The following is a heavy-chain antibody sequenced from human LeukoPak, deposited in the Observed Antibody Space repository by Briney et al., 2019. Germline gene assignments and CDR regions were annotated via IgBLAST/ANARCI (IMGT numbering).Heavy chain of an antibody. CDR3: ARSGDGSGYSYNWFDP. CDR1: GYSISSGYY. CDR2: NYHSGST. J-gene: IGHJ5*02. V-gene: IGHV4-38-2*01. D-gene: IGHD3-3*01. Sequence: KPSETLSLTCAVSGYSISSGYYWGWIRQPPGKGLEWIGSNYHSGSTYYNPSLKSRVTISVDTSKNQFSLKLSSVTAADTAVYYCARSGDGSGYSYNWFDPWGQGTLVTVSS.